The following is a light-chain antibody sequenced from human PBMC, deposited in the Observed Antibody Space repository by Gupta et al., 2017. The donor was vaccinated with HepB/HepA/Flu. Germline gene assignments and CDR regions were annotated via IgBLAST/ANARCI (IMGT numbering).Light chain of an antibody. CDR3: QAWDSSSVV. Sequence: SSALTQPRSVSVSLGQTASITCTGDKWGDKYACWYQQKPGQSPVLVIYQDSKRPSGIPELFAASNSGNTATLTISGTQAMDEADYYCQAWDSSSVVFGGGTKLTVL. J-gene: IGLJ2*01. V-gene: IGLV3-1*01. CDR2: QDS. CDR1: KWGDKY.